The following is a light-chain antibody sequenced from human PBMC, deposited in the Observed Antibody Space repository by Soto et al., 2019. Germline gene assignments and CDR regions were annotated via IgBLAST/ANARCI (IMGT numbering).Light chain of an antibody. CDR2: DAS. V-gene: IGKV3D-20*01. CDR1: QSVSSSS. CDR3: QQYGSSPPWT. J-gene: IGKJ1*01. Sequence: SPATPSLSPGERVTLPCGASQSVSSSSLAWYQQKPGLAPRLLIYDASSRATGIRDRFSGSGSGTDFTLTISRLEPEDFAVYYCQQYGSSPPWTFGQGTKV.